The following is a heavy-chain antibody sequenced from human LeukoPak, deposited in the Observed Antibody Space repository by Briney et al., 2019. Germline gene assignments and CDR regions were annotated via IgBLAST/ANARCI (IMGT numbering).Heavy chain of an antibody. CDR3: ARGRGSCSSTSCYIWFDP. CDR2: IYTSGST. CDR1: GGSISSYY. J-gene: IGHJ5*02. D-gene: IGHD2-2*02. Sequence: SETLSLTCTVSGGSISSYYWSWIRQPAGKGLEWIGRIYTSGSTNYNPSLKSRVTISVDTSKNQFSLKLSSVTAADTAVYYCARGRGSCSSTSCYIWFDPWGQGTLVTVSS. V-gene: IGHV4-4*07.